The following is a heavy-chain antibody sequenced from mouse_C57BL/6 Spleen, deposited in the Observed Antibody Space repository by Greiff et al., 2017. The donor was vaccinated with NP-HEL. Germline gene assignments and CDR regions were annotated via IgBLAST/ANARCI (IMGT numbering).Heavy chain of an antibody. J-gene: IGHJ3*01. CDR2: IHPNSGST. Sequence: QVQLQQPGAELVKPGASVKLSCKASGYTFTSYWMHWVKQRPGQGLVWIGMIHPNSGSTNYNEKFKSKATLTVDKSSSTAYMQLSSLTSEDSAVYYCARGIYYDYWAWFAYWGQGTLVTVSA. D-gene: IGHD2-4*01. V-gene: IGHV1-64*01. CDR1: GYTFTSYW. CDR3: ARGIYYDYWAWFAY.